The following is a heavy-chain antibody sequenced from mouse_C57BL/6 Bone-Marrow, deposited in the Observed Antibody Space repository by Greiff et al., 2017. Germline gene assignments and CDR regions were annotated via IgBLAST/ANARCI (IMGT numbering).Heavy chain of an antibody. CDR1: GFSLTSYG. CDR3: AKNAGDYDWAMAY. J-gene: IGHJ4*01. D-gene: IGHD2-4*01. V-gene: IGHV2-5*01. CDR2: IWSGGST. Sequence: VQLQQSGPGLVQPSQSLSITCTVSGFSLTSYGVHWVRQSPGKGLEWLGVIWSGGSTDDNAAFMSRLSITKDNSKSHVFFKMNSLQADETAIYYCAKNAGDYDWAMAYWGQGTSVTVSS.